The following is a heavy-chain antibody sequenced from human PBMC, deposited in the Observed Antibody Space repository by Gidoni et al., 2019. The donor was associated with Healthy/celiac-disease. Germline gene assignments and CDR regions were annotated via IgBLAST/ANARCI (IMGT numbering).Heavy chain of an antibody. CDR1: GYTFTSYA. D-gene: IGHD2-15*01. J-gene: IGHJ4*02. V-gene: IGHV1-3*01. CDR3: ARGSRYCSGGSCYSHFDY. Sequence: QVQLVQSGAEVKKPGASVKVSCKASGYTFTSYAMHWVRQAPGQRLEWMGWINAGNGNTKYSQKFQGRVTITRDTSASTAYMELSSLRSEDTAVYYCARGSRYCSGGSCYSHFDYWGQGTLVTVSS. CDR2: INAGNGNT.